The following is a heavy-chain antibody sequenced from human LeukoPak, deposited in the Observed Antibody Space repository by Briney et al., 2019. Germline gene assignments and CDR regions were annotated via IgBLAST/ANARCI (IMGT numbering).Heavy chain of an antibody. CDR2: ISYDGSNK. Sequence: PGRSLRLSCAASGFTFSSYAMHWVRQAPGKGLEWVAVISYDGSNKYYADSVKGRFTISRDNSKNTPYLQMNSLRAEDTAVYYCARDLAGTVTSTFDYWGQGTLVTVSS. D-gene: IGHD4-11*01. V-gene: IGHV3-30*01. J-gene: IGHJ4*02. CDR1: GFTFSSYA. CDR3: ARDLAGTVTSTFDY.